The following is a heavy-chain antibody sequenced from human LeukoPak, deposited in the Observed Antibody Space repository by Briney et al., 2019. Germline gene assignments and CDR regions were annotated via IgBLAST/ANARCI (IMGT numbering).Heavy chain of an antibody. V-gene: IGHV3-15*01. CDR3: ARAIVAVAGTWWQPLDY. CDR2: IKSKTDGGTT. D-gene: IGHD6-19*01. CDR1: GFTFSNAW. Sequence: GGSLRLSCAASGFTFSNAWMSWVRQAPGKGLEWVGRIKSKTDGGTTDYAAPVKGRFTISRDDSKNTPYLQMNSLRAEDTAVYYCARAIVAVAGTWWQPLDYRGQGTLVTVSS. J-gene: IGHJ4*02.